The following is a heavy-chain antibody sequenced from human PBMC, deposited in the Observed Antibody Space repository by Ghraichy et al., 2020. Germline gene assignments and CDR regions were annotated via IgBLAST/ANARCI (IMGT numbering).Heavy chain of an antibody. CDR3: ARRAGECWFGEFDS. Sequence: SETLSLTCTVTGGSINNYYWSWIRQAPGKALEWIGYIWYTGTTHYNPSLRSRVTMSVETSQNRFSLELTAVTAADTAVYYCARRAGECWFGEFDSWGQGALVTVRS. V-gene: IGHV4-59*08. CDR1: GGSINNYY. J-gene: IGHJ4*02. CDR2: IWYTGTT. D-gene: IGHD3-10*01.